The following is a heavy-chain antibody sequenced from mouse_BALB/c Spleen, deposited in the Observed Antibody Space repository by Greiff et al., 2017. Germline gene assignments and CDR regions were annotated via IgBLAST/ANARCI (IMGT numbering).Heavy chain of an antibody. J-gene: IGHJ4*01. CDR3: ARYATTVVAEAMDY. Sequence: EVQLQESGPGLVKPSQSLSLTCTVTGYSITSDYAWNWIRQFPGNQLEWMGYISYSGSTSYNPSLKSRISITRDTSKNQFFLQLNSVTTEDTATYYCARYATTVVAEAMDYWGQGTSVTVSS. CDR2: ISYSGST. D-gene: IGHD1-1*01. V-gene: IGHV3-2*02. CDR1: GYSITSDYA.